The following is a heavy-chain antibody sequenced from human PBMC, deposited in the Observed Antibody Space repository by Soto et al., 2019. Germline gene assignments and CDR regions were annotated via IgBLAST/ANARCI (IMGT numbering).Heavy chain of an antibody. D-gene: IGHD2-2*02. CDR3: ARSFVVVPAAIRNWFDP. J-gene: IGHJ5*02. CDR1: GYSFTSYW. V-gene: IGHV5-51*01. CDR2: IYPGDSDT. Sequence: GESLKISCKGSGYSFTSYWIGWVRQMPGKGLEWMGIIYPGDSDTRYSPSFQGQVTISADKSISTAYLQWSSLKASDTAMYYCARSFVVVPAAIRNWFDPWGQGTLVTVSS.